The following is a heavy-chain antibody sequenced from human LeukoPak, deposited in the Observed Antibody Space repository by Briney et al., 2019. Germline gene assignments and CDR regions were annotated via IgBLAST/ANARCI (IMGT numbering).Heavy chain of an antibody. CDR2: IITKALGGTT. D-gene: IGHD1-26*01. V-gene: IGHV3-49*03. J-gene: IGHJ3*01. CDR3: TKEDGGSHHGGAFDL. Sequence: PVGSPRLSCTAPGVNFADNAMTTCPQTPGEGLEWLALIITKALGGTTQADSSWKGRIIISRDDSKGIAYLQMNSLKTEDTAMYYCTKEDGGSHHGGAFDLWGQGTMVTVSS. CDR1: GVNFADNA.